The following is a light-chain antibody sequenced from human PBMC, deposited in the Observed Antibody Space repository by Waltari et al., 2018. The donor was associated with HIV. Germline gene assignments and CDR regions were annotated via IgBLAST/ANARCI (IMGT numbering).Light chain of an antibody. V-gene: IGLV2-11*01. J-gene: IGLJ3*02. CDR1: SSDVGGWNF. Sequence: QSALTQPRSVSGSPGQSVTISCTGTSSDVGGWNFVSWYQQHPGKAPKLIISDVSKWPSGVPDRFSGFKSGNTAYLTISGLQAEDEADYYCCSYAAYAGGYWVFGGGTKLIVL. CDR3: CSYAAYAGGYWV. CDR2: DVS.